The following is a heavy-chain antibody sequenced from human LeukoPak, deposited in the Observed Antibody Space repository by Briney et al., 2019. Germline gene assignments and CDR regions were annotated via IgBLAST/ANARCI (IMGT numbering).Heavy chain of an antibody. CDR1: GGPISSSSYY. V-gene: IGHV4-39*01. J-gene: IGHJ4*02. CDR3: SRRRIVGATRDY. D-gene: IGHD1-26*01. Sequence: SETLTLTCTVSGGPISSSSYYWGWIPQPPGKGLEWIGSMYYSGSTYYNPSLKSRVTISVDTSKNQFSLKLSSVTAADTSLYYCSRRRIVGATRDYWGQGTGVPVS. CDR2: MYYSGST.